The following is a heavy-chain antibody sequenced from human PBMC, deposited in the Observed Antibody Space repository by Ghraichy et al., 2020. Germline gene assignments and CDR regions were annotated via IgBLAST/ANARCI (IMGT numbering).Heavy chain of an antibody. V-gene: IGHV3-64D*06. D-gene: IGHD1-26*01. Sequence: GGSLRLSCSASGFTFSSYAMHWVRQAPGKGLEYVSAISSNGGSTYYADSVKGRFTISRDNSKNTLYLQMSSLRAEDTAVYYCVKMAGSWELPENADAFDIWGQGTMVTVSS. CDR1: GFTFSSYA. CDR3: VKMAGSWELPENADAFDI. CDR2: ISSNGGST. J-gene: IGHJ3*02.